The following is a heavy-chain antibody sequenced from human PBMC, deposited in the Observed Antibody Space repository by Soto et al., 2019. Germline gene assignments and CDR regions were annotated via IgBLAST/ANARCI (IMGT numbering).Heavy chain of an antibody. CDR3: ARSVAVPGAHIGY. D-gene: IGHD6-19*01. CDR1: GGSISGSY. CDR2: VYYTGST. J-gene: IGHJ4*02. Sequence: PSETPSLTCSVSGGSISGSYWSWIRQSPGKGLEWLGYVYYTGSTNYSPSLRSRVSISVDTSKNEFSLRLSSVTAADTAVYFCARSVAVPGAHIGYWGQGTQVTVSS. V-gene: IGHV4-59*01.